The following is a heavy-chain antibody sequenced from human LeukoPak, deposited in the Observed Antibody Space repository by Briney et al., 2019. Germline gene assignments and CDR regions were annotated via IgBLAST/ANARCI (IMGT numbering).Heavy chain of an antibody. J-gene: IGHJ4*02. CDR3: ARGFGAVDTSSGSYLDYFDY. CDR1: GGTFSNYA. D-gene: IGHD1-26*01. CDR2: ISAYNGNT. V-gene: IGHV1-18*01. Sequence: ASVKVSCKASGGTFSNYAISWVRQAPGQGLEWMGGISAYNGNTNYAQKLQGRVTMTTDTSTSTAYMELRSLRSDDTAVYYCARGFGAVDTSSGSYLDYFDYWGQGTLVTVSS.